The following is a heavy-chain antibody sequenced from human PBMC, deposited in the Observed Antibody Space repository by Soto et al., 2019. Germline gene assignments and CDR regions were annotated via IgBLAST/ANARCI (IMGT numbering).Heavy chain of an antibody. J-gene: IGHJ6*02. CDR3: ARGYSYGYVFGYYGMDV. Sequence: GGSLRLSCAASGFTFSSYSMNWVRQAPGKGLEWVSYISSSSSTIYYADSVKGRFTISRDNAKNSLYLQMNSLRAEDTAVYYCARGYSYGYVFGYYGMDVWGQGTTVTVSS. V-gene: IGHV3-48*04. CDR2: ISSSSSTI. D-gene: IGHD5-18*01. CDR1: GFTFSSYS.